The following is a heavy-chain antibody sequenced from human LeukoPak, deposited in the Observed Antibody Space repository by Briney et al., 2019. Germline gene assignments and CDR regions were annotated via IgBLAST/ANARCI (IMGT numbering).Heavy chain of an antibody. CDR2: ISAYNGNA. CDR3: AGDQDYYGSGSFYAFDI. CDR1: GYTFTSYG. J-gene: IGHJ3*02. Sequence: ASVKVSCKASGYTFTSYGISWARQAPGQGLEWMGWISAYNGNANYAQKLQGRVTMTTDTSTSTAYMELRSLRSDDTAVYYCAGDQDYYGSGSFYAFDIWGQGTMVTVSS. D-gene: IGHD3-10*01. V-gene: IGHV1-18*01.